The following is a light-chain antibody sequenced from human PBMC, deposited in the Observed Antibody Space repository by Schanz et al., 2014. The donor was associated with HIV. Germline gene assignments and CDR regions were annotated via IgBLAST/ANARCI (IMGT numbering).Light chain of an antibody. V-gene: IGKV4-1*01. J-gene: IGKJ2*01. CDR2: WAS. CDR3: HHYGSSSFA. CDR1: LSVLSSYNNKNY. Sequence: DIVMTQSPDSLAVSLGERATIHCKSSLSVLSSYNNKNYLAWFQQKPGQPPKLLIYWASTRESGVPARFSGSGSGTDFTLTISSLQPSDFTTYYCHHYGSSSFAFGQGTKLEIK.